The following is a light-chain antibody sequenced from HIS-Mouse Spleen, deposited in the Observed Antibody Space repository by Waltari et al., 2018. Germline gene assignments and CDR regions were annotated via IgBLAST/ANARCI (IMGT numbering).Light chain of an antibody. Sequence: QSVLTQPPSVSGAPGQRVHIPCTWTTSNIGAGYDVHWYQQLPGPAPKLLTYGNSNRPSGVPDRFSGSKSGTSASLAITGLQAEDEADYYCQSYDSSLSVVFGGGTKLTVL. V-gene: IGLV1-40*01. J-gene: IGLJ2*01. CDR1: TSNIGAGYD. CDR2: GNS. CDR3: QSYDSSLSVV.